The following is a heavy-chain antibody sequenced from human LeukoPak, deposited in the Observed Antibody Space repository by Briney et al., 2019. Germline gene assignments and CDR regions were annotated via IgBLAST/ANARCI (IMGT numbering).Heavy chain of an antibody. CDR1: GGSISSGDYY. Sequence: SQTLSLTCTVSGGSISSGDYYWSWIRQPPGKGLEWIGYISYSGSTYYNPPLKSRVTISVDTSKNRFSLKLSSVTAADTAVYYCARGPNVVVSYGMDVWGQGTTVTVSS. J-gene: IGHJ6*02. D-gene: IGHD2-2*01. CDR2: ISYSGST. V-gene: IGHV4-30-4*01. CDR3: ARGPNVVVSYGMDV.